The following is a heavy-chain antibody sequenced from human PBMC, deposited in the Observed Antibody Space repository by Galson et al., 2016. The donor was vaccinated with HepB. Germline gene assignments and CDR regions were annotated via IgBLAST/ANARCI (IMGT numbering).Heavy chain of an antibody. CDR1: GFRFENYA. V-gene: IGHV3-9*01. D-gene: IGHD6-6*01. J-gene: IGHJ2*01. Sequence: SLRLSCAASGFRFENYAMHWVRQAPGKGLEGVSGISWNSGTIVYADSVEGRFTISRDNAKNSLYLQMNSLRAEDTALYYYAKTGGLAARPGNWYFDLWGRGTPVTVSS. CDR2: ISWNSGTI. CDR3: AKTGGLAARPGNWYFDL.